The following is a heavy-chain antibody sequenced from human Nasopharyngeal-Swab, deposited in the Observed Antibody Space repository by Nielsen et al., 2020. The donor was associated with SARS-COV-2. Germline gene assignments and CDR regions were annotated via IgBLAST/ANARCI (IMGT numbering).Heavy chain of an antibody. D-gene: IGHD3-10*01. Sequence: SETLSLTCTVSGGSISSYYWNWIRQPPGKGLEWIGYIYNSGSTNYNPSLKSRVTISVDTSKNQFSLKLTSVTAADTAVYYCARDQKLWFGESADYYYYGMDVWGQGTTVTVSS. CDR3: ARDQKLWFGESADYYYYGMDV. V-gene: IGHV4-59*01. CDR2: IYNSGST. CDR1: GGSISSYY. J-gene: IGHJ6*02.